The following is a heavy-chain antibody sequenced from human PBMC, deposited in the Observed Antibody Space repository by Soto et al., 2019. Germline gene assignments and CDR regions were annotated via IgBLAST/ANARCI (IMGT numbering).Heavy chain of an antibody. CDR3: ARDNGCSSTSCYTSLYYYYYGMDV. V-gene: IGHV3-33*01. J-gene: IGHJ6*02. Sequence: GGFLRLACAASGFTFSSYGMHWVRQAPGKGLEWVAVIWYDGSNKYYADSVKGRFTISRDNSKNTLYLQMNSLRAEDTAVYYCARDNGCSSTSCYTSLYYYYYGMDVWGQGTTVTVSS. CDR1: GFTFSSYG. CDR2: IWYDGSNK. D-gene: IGHD2-2*02.